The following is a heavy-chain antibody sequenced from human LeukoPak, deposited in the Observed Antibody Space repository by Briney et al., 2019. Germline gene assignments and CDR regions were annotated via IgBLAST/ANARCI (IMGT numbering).Heavy chain of an antibody. Sequence: SETLSLTCTVSGGSVSSYYWSWIRQPPGKGLEWIGEINHSGSTNYNPSLKSRVTISVDTSKNQFSLKLSSVTAADTAVYYCARGAYRYSSGHDYWGQGTLVTVSS. CDR1: GGSVSSYY. CDR3: ARGAYRYSSGHDY. V-gene: IGHV4-34*01. D-gene: IGHD6-19*01. CDR2: INHSGST. J-gene: IGHJ4*02.